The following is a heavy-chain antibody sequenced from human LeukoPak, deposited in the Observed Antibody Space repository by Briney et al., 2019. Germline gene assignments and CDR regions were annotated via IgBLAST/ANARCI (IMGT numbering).Heavy chain of an antibody. CDR3: ARGSNYYETNTFSAHIHH. CDR1: GYTFTNYD. CDR2: MNPNSGDT. Sequence: ASVKVSCKASGYTFTNYDINWVRQATGQGLEWMGWMNPNSGDTGYAQKFQGRVTMTRSTSISTAYMELGSLRSGDTAVYYCARGSNYYETNTFSAHIHHWGQGTLVTVSS. D-gene: IGHD3-22*01. V-gene: IGHV1-8*01. J-gene: IGHJ1*01.